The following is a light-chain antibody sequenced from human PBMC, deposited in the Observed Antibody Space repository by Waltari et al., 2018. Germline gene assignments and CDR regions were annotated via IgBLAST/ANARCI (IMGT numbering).Light chain of an antibody. CDR2: KVS. Sequence: VVMTQSPLSLPVTLGQPASISCRSSESLLFSDGNTYLNWFHQRPGQSPRRLIYKVSHRESGVPDRFSGSGSDTVFTLKISRVEAEDVGVYYCMQGTHWPVYTFGQGTRLEIK. CDR3: MQGTHWPVYT. J-gene: IGKJ2*01. CDR1: ESLLFSDGNTY. V-gene: IGKV2-30*01.